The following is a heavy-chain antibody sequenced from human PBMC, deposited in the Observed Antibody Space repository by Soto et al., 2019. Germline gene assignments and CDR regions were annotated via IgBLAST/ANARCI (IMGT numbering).Heavy chain of an antibody. CDR2: IYYSGSA. Sequence: QLQLQESGPGLVKPSETLSLTCSVSGGSISSVSYYWGWIRQPPGEGLEWIGSIYYSGSAYYSPSLKSRVSMSVDPSENRLSLELRSVPAADTAVYYCARLHCNGPNCVPLDPWGQGTRVTVSS. J-gene: IGHJ5*02. V-gene: IGHV4-39*01. CDR1: GGSISSVSYY. CDR3: ARLHCNGPNCVPLDP. D-gene: IGHD2-2*01.